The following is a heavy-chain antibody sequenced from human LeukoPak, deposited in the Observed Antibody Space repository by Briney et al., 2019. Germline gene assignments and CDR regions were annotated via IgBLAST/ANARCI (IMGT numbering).Heavy chain of an antibody. Sequence: VASVKVSCKASGGTFSSYAISWVRQAPGQGLEWMGGIIPIFGTANYAQKFQGRVTITADKSTSTAYMELSSLRSEDTAVYYCARGGTIFGVVTSRPGGNYYMDVWGKGTTVTVSS. D-gene: IGHD3-3*01. CDR3: ARGGTIFGVVTSRPGGNYYMDV. CDR1: GGTFSSYA. V-gene: IGHV1-69*06. CDR2: IIPIFGTA. J-gene: IGHJ6*03.